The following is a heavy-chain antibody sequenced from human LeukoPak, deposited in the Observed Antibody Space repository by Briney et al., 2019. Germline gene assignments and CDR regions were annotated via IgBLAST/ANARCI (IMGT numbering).Heavy chain of an antibody. V-gene: IGHV4-59*01. D-gene: IGHD3-10*01. CDR3: ARDQKMMVRGVIISLGGMDV. Sequence: PSETLSLTCTVSGGSISSYFWSWIRQPPGKGLEWIGYIYHSGGTNYNPSLKSRVTISVDTSKNQFSLKLSSVTAADTAVYYCARDQKMMVRGVIISLGGMDVWGQGTTVTVSS. CDR1: GGSISSYF. CDR2: IYHSGGT. J-gene: IGHJ6*02.